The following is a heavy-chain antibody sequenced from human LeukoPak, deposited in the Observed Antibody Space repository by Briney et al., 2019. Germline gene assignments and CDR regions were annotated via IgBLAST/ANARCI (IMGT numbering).Heavy chain of an antibody. Sequence: SGGSLRLSCATSGFDFSTFWMHWVRQAPGKGLVWVARINSDGNIISYADSVKGRFTISRDNAKNTLYLQMSSLRAEDTAVYYCATYLTLDSTWGQGTLVSVSS. CDR3: ATYLTLDST. D-gene: IGHD6-13*01. V-gene: IGHV3-74*01. CDR2: INSDGNII. CDR1: GFDFSTFW. J-gene: IGHJ5*02.